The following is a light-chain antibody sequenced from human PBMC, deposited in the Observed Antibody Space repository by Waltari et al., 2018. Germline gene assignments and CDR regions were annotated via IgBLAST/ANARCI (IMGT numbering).Light chain of an antibody. CDR2: DVT. V-gene: IGLV2-11*01. J-gene: IGLJ1*01. CDR1: SSDVGYDNF. Sequence: QSALTQPHSVSGSPGQSVTIPFTGTSSDVGYDNFVPWYQQHPGKAPKLLIYDVTQRPAGVPDRFSGSKSGNTASLTISGLQAEDEADYYCCSYAGNYIFIFATGTKVTVL. CDR3: CSYAGNYIFI.